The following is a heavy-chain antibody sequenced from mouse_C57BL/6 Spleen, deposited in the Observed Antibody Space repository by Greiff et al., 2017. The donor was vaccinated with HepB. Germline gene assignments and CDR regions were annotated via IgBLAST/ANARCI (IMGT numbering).Heavy chain of an antibody. J-gene: IGHJ3*01. CDR1: GFSLTSYA. D-gene: IGHD3-2*02. CDR3: ARTGSSSGYVETFAY. Sequence: VKLQESGPGLVAPSQSLSITCTVSGFSLTSYAISWVRQPPGKGLEWLGVIWTGGGTNYNSALKSRLSISKDNSKSQVFLKMNSLQTDDTARYYCARTGSSSGYVETFAYWGQGTLVTVSA. CDR2: IWTGGGT. V-gene: IGHV2-9-1*01.